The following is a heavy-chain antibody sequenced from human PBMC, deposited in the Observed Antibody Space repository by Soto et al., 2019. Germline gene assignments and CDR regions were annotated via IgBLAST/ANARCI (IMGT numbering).Heavy chain of an antibody. D-gene: IGHD3-22*01. V-gene: IGHV1-18*01. J-gene: IGHJ4*01. CDR1: GYTFNIYG. CDR3: ARDRVLNSSGFFPFDY. CDR2: TSAFNGKT. Sequence: QIQLVQSGAEVKKPGASVKVSCKASGYTFNIYGINWVRQAPGQGLEWMGWTSAFNGKTNYAQNVQGRVTMTTDTSTSTAYVELRSLRSDDTAVYYCARDRVLNSSGFFPFDYWGHGTLVTVSS.